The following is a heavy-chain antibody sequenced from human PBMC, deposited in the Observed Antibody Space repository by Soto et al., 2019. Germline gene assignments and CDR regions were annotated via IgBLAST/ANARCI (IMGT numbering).Heavy chain of an antibody. CDR2: IKSKTDGGTT. CDR3: TTRDYYDSSGYYWDY. CDR1: GFTFSNAW. D-gene: IGHD3-22*01. Sequence: EVQLVESGGGLVKPGGSLRLSCAASGFTFSNAWMNWVRQAPGKGLEWVGRIKSKTDGGTTDYAAPVKGRFTISRDDSKNTLYLQMNSLKTEDTAVYYCTTRDYYDSSGYYWDYWGQGTLVTVSS. V-gene: IGHV3-15*07. J-gene: IGHJ4*02.